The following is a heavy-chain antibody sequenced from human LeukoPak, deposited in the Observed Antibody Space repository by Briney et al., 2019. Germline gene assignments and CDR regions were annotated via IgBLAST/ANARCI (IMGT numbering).Heavy chain of an antibody. V-gene: IGHV1-8*01. CDR1: GYTFTSYD. CDR2: MNPNSGNT. D-gene: IGHD6-19*01. Sequence: GASVKVSCKASGYTFTSYDINWVRQATGQGLEWMGWMNPNSGNTGYAQKFQGRVAMTRNTSITTAYMELSRLRSDDTAVYYCARGYSSGWPTGYWGQGTLVTVSS. J-gene: IGHJ4*02. CDR3: ARGYSSGWPTGY.